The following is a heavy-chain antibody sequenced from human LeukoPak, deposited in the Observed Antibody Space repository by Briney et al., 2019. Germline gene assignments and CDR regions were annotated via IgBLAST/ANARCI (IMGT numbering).Heavy chain of an antibody. V-gene: IGHV4-34*01. D-gene: IGHD1-7*01. CDR2: INHSGST. Sequence: SETLSLTCAVYGGSFGGYYWSWIRQPPGKGLEWIGEINHSGSTNYNPSLKSRVTISVDTSKNQFSLKLSSVTAADTAVYYCARGSGTGTTTSLRYWGQGTLVTVSS. CDR1: GGSFGGYY. J-gene: IGHJ4*02. CDR3: ARGSGTGTTTSLRY.